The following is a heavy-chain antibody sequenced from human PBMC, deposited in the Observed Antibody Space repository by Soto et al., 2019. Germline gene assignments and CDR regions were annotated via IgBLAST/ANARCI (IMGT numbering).Heavy chain of an antibody. D-gene: IGHD3-22*01. CDR1: GYIFTNHY. CDR2: INPSGGST. J-gene: IGHJ4*02. CDR3: ARADYYDSSGFYYDY. V-gene: IGHV1-46*01. Sequence: ASVKVSCKASGYIFTNHYIHWVRQAPGQGLEWMGIINPSGGSTDYLQKFQGRVTMTRDTSTSTVYMELSSLRSEDTAVYFCARADYYDSSGFYYDYWGQGTLVTVSS.